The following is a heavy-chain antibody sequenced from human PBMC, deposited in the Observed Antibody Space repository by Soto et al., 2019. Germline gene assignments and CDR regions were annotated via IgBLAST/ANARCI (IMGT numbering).Heavy chain of an antibody. CDR1: GFTFSSFA. V-gene: IGHV3-21*01. CDR2: ISSSSSYI. D-gene: IGHD3-10*01. Sequence: PGGSLRLSCAASGFTFSSFAMNWVRQAPGKGLEWVSSISSSSSYIYYVASVKGRFTISRDNAKNSLYLQMNSLRADDTAVYYCARAYGPGDYGMDVWGQGTTVTVSS. CDR3: ARAYGPGDYGMDV. J-gene: IGHJ6*02.